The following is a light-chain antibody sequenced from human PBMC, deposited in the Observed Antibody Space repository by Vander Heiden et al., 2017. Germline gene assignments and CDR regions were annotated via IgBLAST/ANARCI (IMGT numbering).Light chain of an antibody. CDR3: QTWGAGIQV. Sequence: QLVLTQSPSASASLGASVNLTCTVSSGHSSYAIAWHQQQPEKGPRYLMKLNSDGSHSKGDGIPDRFSGSSSGAERYLTIPSLQSEDEADYYCQTWGAGIQVFGGGTKLTVL. J-gene: IGLJ3*02. CDR1: SGHSSYA. V-gene: IGLV4-69*01. CDR2: LNSDGSH.